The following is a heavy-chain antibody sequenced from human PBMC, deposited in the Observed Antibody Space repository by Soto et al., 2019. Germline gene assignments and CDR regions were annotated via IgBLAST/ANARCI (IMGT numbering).Heavy chain of an antibody. CDR2: IIPIFGTA. CDR3: ARPDDSSGHQFDY. V-gene: IGHV1-69*13. J-gene: IGHJ4*02. Sequence: PSLQVSCQASGGTFSSYAISWVRQAPGQGLEWMGGIIPIFGTANYAQKFQGRVTITADESTSTAYMELSSLRSEDTAVYYCARPDDSSGHQFDYWGQGTLVTVSS. CDR1: GGTFSSYA. D-gene: IGHD3-22*01.